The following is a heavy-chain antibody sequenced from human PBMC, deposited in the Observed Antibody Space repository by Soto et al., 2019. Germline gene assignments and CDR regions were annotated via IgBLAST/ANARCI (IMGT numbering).Heavy chain of an antibody. V-gene: IGHV3-30*18. J-gene: IGHJ4*02. D-gene: IGHD1-26*01. CDR1: AFTFSNFG. CDR2: ISYDATDK. CDR3: AKDWWEREYYCDY. Sequence: QVQLVESGGGVVQPGRSLRLSCAASAFTFSNFGMHWVRQAPGKGLEWVAFISYDATDKYYADSVKGRFTISRDNSNYTLYLQMNSLRPEDTAVYYCAKDWWEREYYCDYWGQGTLVTVSS.